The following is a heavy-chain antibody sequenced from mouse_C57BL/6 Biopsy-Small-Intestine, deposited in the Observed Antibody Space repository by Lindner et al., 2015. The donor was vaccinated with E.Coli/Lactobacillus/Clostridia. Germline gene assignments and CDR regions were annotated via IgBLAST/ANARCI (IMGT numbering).Heavy chain of an antibody. CDR3: ARNSYGSHFDY. CDR2: ISGGSSTI. J-gene: IGHJ2*01. CDR1: GFTFSGFG. Sequence: VQLQESGEALVKPRGSLKLSCAASGFTFSGFGMHWVRQAPEKGLEWVAYISGGSSTIFYADTVKGRFTISRDNAKNTLFLQMTSLRSEDTAMYYCARNSYGSHFDYWGQGTTLTVSS. V-gene: IGHV5-17*01. D-gene: IGHD1-1*01.